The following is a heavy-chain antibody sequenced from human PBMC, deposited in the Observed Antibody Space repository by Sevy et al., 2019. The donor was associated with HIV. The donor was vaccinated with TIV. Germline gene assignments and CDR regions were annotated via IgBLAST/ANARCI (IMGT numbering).Heavy chain of an antibody. J-gene: IGHJ4*02. CDR3: ARRSTGVGEVGD. CDR1: GDSISNSNYY. D-gene: IGHD4-17*01. V-gene: IGHV4-39*01. CDR2: VYHRGST. Sequence: SETLSLTCIVSGDSISNSNYYWGWIRQPPGKGLEWIGSVYHRGSTFYSPSLKSRLTISVDTSKNQFSLKLSSVTAADMAIYYCARRSTGVGEVGDWGQGTLVTVSS.